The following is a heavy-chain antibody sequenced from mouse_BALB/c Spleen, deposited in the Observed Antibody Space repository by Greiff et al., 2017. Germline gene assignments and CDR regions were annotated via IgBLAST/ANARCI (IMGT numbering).Heavy chain of an antibody. Sequence: EVKLQESGPDLVKPSQSLSLTCTVTGYSFTSGYIWHCLQQCPGNKLEWMGYIHYSGSTNYNPSLTSRISITRDTSKNQFFLQLNSMTTEDTATYYCEREVWLRYIDVWGAGTTVTVSA. CDR2: IHYSGST. J-gene: IGHJ1*01. D-gene: IGHD2-2*01. CDR3: EREVWLRYIDV. CDR1: GYSFTSGYI. V-gene: IGHV3-1*02.